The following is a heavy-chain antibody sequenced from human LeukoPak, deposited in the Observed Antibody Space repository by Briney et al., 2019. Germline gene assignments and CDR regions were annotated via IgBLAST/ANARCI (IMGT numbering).Heavy chain of an antibody. Sequence: ASVKVSCKTSGYTFTSYDVNWVRQATGQGLEWMGYVNPNSGITGFAQKFQGRITMTWDTSIDTAYMELSSLRSDDTAVYYCAREPRRFGDWGQGTLITVSS. CDR3: AREPRRFGD. CDR1: GYTFTSYD. J-gene: IGHJ4*02. V-gene: IGHV1-8*01. D-gene: IGHD3-16*01. CDR2: VNPNSGIT.